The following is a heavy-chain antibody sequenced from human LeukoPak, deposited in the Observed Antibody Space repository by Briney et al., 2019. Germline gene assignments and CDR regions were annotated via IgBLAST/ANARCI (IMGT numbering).Heavy chain of an antibody. CDR2: INHSGST. V-gene: IGHV4-34*01. CDR3: ARGDNDVVVVAATLDY. Sequence: SETLSLTCAVYGGSFSGYYWSWIRQPPGRGLEWIGEINHSGSTNYNPSLKSRVTISVDTSKNQFSLKLSSVTAADTAVYYCARGDNDVVVVAATLDYWGQGTLVTVSS. D-gene: IGHD2-15*01. J-gene: IGHJ4*02. CDR1: GGSFSGYY.